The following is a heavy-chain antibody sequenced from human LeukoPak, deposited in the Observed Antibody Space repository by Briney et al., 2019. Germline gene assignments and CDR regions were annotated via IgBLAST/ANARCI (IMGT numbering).Heavy chain of an antibody. CDR2: IYYSGST. D-gene: IGHD6-19*01. J-gene: IGHJ4*02. Sequence: SETLSLTCTVSGGSISSYYWSWIRQPPGKGLEWIGYIYYSGSTNYIPSLNSRVTISVDTSKNQFSLRLSSVTAADTAIYYCARAVSGRFDYWGQGTLVTVSS. CDR3: ARAVSGRFDY. CDR1: GGSISSYY. V-gene: IGHV4-59*08.